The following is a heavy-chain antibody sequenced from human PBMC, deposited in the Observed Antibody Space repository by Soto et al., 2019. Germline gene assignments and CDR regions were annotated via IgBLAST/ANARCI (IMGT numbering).Heavy chain of an antibody. V-gene: IGHV1-2*02. Sequence: QVQLVQSGAEVKKPGASVKVSGKASGYTFTDYYLHWVRQAPGQGLEWVGWINPDGGATNYPQNFQGRVTMTRDTSINTVYMELSNLRSDDTAVYFCARDLLQQRWFDPWGQGTLVTVSS. CDR1: GYTFTDYY. CDR2: INPDGGAT. CDR3: ARDLLQQRWFDP. J-gene: IGHJ5*02.